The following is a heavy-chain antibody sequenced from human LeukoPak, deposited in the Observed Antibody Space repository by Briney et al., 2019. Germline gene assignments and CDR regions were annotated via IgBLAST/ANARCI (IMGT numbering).Heavy chain of an antibody. J-gene: IGHJ3*02. Sequence: PSETLSLTCTVSGGSISSGDYYWSWIRQPPGTGLEWIGYIYYSGSTYYNPSLKSRVTISVDTSKNQFSLKLSSVTAADTAVYYCARVGTRDAFDIWGQGTMVTVSS. D-gene: IGHD1-1*01. V-gene: IGHV4-30-4*08. CDR2: IYYSGST. CDR3: ARVGTRDAFDI. CDR1: GGSISSGDYY.